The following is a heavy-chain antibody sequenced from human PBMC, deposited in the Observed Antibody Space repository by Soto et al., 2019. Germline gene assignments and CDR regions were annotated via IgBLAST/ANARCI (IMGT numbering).Heavy chain of an antibody. CDR2: LYSGGTT. CDR3: ARDYRLYGNFDY. V-gene: IGHV3-53*01. Sequence: EVQLVESGGGLIQPGGSLSLSCIASGFTVSSVYMNWVRQAPGKGLEWVSLLYSGGTTYYADSVKGRFTISRDNSKNTLYPQMNSLRVEDTAVYYCARDYRLYGNFDYWGQGTLVTVSS. J-gene: IGHJ4*02. CDR1: GFTVSSVY. D-gene: IGHD4-17*01.